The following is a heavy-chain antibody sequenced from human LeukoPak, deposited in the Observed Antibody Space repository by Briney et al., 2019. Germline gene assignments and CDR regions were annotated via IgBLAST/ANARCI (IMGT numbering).Heavy chain of an antibody. V-gene: IGHV4-39*01. CDR3: ARPGRNPNGNFDY. J-gene: IGHJ4*02. CDR1: GGSISSSSYY. CDR2: IYYSGTT. D-gene: IGHD1-14*01. Sequence: SGTLSLTCTVSGGSISSSSYYWGWIRQPPGKGLEWIGSIYYSGTTYYNPSLKSRVTISVDTSKNQFSLKLSSVTAADTAVYYCARPGRNPNGNFDYWGQGTLVTVSS.